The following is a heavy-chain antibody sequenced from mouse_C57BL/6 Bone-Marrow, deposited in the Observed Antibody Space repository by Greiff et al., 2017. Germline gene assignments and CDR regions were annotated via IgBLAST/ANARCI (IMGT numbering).Heavy chain of an antibody. CDR3: TTLRLGG. J-gene: IGHJ3*01. D-gene: IGHD3-1*01. Sequence: VQLQQSGAELVRPGASVKLSCTASGFNIKDDYMHWVKQRPEQGLEWIGWIDPENGDTEYASKFQGKATITADPSSNTAYLQLSSLTAEDTAVYYCTTLRLGGGGQGTLVTVSA. V-gene: IGHV14-4*01. CDR2: IDPENGDT. CDR1: GFNIKDDY.